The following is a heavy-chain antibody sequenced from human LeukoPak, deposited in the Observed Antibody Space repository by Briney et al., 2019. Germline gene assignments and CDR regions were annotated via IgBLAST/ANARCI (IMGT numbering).Heavy chain of an antibody. CDR1: GYTFTSYG. D-gene: IGHD2-2*01. J-gene: IGHJ4*02. CDR3: ARGREYCSSTSCYWVFDY. CDR2: ISAYNGNT. Sequence: ASVKVSCKASGYTFTSYGISWVRQAPGQGLEWMGWISAYNGNTNYAQKLQGRVTMTTDTSTSTAYMELRSLRSDDTAVYYCARGREYCSSTSCYWVFDYWGQGTLVTVSS. V-gene: IGHV1-18*01.